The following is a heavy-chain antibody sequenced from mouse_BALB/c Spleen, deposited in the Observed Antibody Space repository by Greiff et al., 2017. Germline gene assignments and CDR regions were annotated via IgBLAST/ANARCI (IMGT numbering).Heavy chain of an antibody. Sequence: EVKLVESGGGLVQPGGSLRLSCATSGFTFTDYYMSWVRQPPGKALEWLGFIRNKANGYTTEYSASVKGRFTISRDNSQSILYLQMNTLRAEDSATYYCARDPHGNFDYWGQGTTLTVSS. CDR2: IRNKANGYTT. J-gene: IGHJ2*01. D-gene: IGHD2-1*01. V-gene: IGHV7-3*02. CDR1: GFTFTDYY. CDR3: ARDPHGNFDY.